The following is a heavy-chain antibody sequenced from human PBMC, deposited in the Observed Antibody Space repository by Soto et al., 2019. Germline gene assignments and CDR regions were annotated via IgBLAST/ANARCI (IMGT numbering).Heavy chain of an antibody. CDR2: VYSGGTT. J-gene: IGHJ4*02. CDR3: ARAGSPFDSDSSGYWGFDH. Sequence: LRLSCVASGFAVSNNYMNWVRQAPGKGLEWVSVVYSGGTTYYADSVRGRFTVSRDDSKNTLFLQMSSLRAEDTAVYYCARAGSPFDSDSSGYWGFDHWGQGTLVTVSS. V-gene: IGHV3-53*01. CDR1: GFAVSNNY. D-gene: IGHD3-22*01.